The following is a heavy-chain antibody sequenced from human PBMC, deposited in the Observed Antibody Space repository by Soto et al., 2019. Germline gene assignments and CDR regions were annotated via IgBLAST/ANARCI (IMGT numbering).Heavy chain of an antibody. CDR2: ISGSGGST. CDR1: GFTFSSYA. CDR3: AKEGTMVRGFRAPSRH. J-gene: IGHJ1*01. Sequence: EVQLLESGGGLVQPGGSLRLSCAASGFTFSSYAMSWVRQAPGKGLEWVSAISGSGGSTYYADSVKGRFTISRDNSKNTLYLQMNSLRAEDTAVYYCAKEGTMVRGFRAPSRHWGQGTLVTVSS. V-gene: IGHV3-23*01. D-gene: IGHD3-10*01.